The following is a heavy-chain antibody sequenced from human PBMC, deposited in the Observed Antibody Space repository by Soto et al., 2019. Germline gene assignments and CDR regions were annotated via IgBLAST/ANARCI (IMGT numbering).Heavy chain of an antibody. CDR1: GFTFSSYD. D-gene: IGHD3-3*01. V-gene: IGHV3-13*01. CDR2: IGTAGDT. J-gene: IGHJ6*02. CDR3: ARAYYDFWSGYPTPFYYYYGMDV. Sequence: EVQLVESGGGLVQPGGSLRLSCAASGFTFSSYDMHWVRQATGKGLEWVSAIGTAGDTYYPGSVKGRFTISRENAKNSLYLQMNSLRAEDTAVYYCARAYYDFWSGYPTPFYYYYGMDVWGQGTTVTVSS.